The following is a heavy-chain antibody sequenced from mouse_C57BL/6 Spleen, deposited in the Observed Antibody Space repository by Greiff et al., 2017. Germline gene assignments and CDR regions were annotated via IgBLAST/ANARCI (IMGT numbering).Heavy chain of an antibody. Sequence: VQLQQPGAELVRPGSSVKLSCKASGYTFTSYWMHWVKQRPIQGLEWIGNIDPSDSETHYNQKFKDKATLTVDKSSSTAYMQLSRLTSEDSAVYYCARLGEPCHAMDYWGQGTSVTVSS. CDR2: IDPSDSET. CDR3: ARLGEPCHAMDY. D-gene: IGHD6-1*01. J-gene: IGHJ4*01. V-gene: IGHV1-52*01. CDR1: GYTFTSYW.